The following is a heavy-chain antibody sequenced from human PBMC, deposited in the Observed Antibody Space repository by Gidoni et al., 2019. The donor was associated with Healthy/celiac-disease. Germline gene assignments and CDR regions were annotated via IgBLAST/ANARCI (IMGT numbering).Heavy chain of an antibody. CDR1: GYSISSRYY. Sequence: QVQLQESGPGLVKPSETLSLICTVSGYSISSRYYWGWIRQPPGKGLEWIGSIYHSGSTYYNPSLKIRVTISVDTSKNQFSLKLSSVTAADTAVYYCASAVQQYDFWSGYSLHYDYWGQGTLVTVSS. CDR2: IYHSGST. D-gene: IGHD3-3*01. V-gene: IGHV4-38-2*02. CDR3: ASAVQQYDFWSGYSLHYDY. J-gene: IGHJ4*02.